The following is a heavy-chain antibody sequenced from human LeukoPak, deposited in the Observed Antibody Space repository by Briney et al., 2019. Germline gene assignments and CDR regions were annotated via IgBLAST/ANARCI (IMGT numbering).Heavy chain of an antibody. D-gene: IGHD6-13*01. Sequence: PGRSLRLSCAASGFTFSSYAIHWVRRAPGKGLEWVALISYDGSNKYYADSVKGRFTISRDKSKNTLYLQMNSLRAEDTAVYYCTKHASSWYGLFDYWGQGTLVTVCS. CDR2: ISYDGSNK. V-gene: IGHV3-30*18. J-gene: IGHJ4*02. CDR3: TKHASSWYGLFDY. CDR1: GFTFSSYA.